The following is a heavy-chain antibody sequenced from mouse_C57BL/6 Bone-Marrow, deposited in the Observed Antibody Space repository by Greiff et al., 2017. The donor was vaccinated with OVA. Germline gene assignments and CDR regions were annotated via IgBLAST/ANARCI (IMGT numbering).Heavy chain of an antibody. D-gene: IGHD2-2*01. J-gene: IGHJ2*01. CDR1: VYPFPSYC. CDR3: ARFPMVPYFDY. V-gene: IGHV1-55*01. Sequence: VQLQQPGAELVKPGASVTMSCKASVYPFPSYCLTWVKPRPGQVLSWIGDIYPGSGSTNYNEKFKSKATLTVDTSSSTAYMQLSSLTSEDSAVYYCARFPMVPYFDYWGQGTTLTVSS. CDR2: IYPGSGST.